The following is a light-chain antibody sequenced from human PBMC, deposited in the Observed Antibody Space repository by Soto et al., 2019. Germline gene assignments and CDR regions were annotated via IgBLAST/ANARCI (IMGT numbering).Light chain of an antibody. V-gene: IGKV3-15*01. CDR1: QSVSSN. CDR3: QQYNNWPPWT. J-gene: IGKJ1*01. CDR2: GAS. Sequence: EIVMTQSPATLSVSPGERATLSCRASQSVSSNLAWYQQKPGQAPRLLIYGASTRATGIPARFSGSGSGTEFTLTISSLQFEDFAVYYCQQYNNWPPWTFGQGTKV.